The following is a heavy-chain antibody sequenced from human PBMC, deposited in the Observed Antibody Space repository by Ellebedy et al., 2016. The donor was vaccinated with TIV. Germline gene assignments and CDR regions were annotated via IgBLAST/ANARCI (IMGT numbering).Heavy chain of an antibody. V-gene: IGHV3-74*01. CDR1: AFTFSTYW. CDR2: ISPDGSGT. CDR3: AKTMVTGLDP. Sequence: PGGSLRPSCPASAFTFSTYWMHWVRQTPEKGLVWVSRISPDGSGTIYADSVKGRFSVSRENAKNILYLEMNRLRVEDTAVYYWAKTMVTGLDPWGRGIQVTVSS. J-gene: IGHJ5*02. D-gene: IGHD4/OR15-4a*01.